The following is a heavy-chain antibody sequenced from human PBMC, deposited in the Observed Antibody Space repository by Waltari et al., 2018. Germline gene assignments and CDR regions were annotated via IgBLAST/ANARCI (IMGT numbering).Heavy chain of an antibody. J-gene: IGHJ6*02. CDR2: IYYSGST. Sequence: QVQLQESGPGLVKPSETLSLTYTVSGGSISSYYWSWIRQPPGKGLEWIGYIYYSGSTNYNPSLKSRVTISVDTSKNQFSLKLSSVTAADTAVYYCARGSNEWDIVVVPAASGMDVWGQGTTVTVSS. V-gene: IGHV4-59*01. CDR3: ARGSNEWDIVVVPAASGMDV. CDR1: GGSISSYY. D-gene: IGHD2-2*01.